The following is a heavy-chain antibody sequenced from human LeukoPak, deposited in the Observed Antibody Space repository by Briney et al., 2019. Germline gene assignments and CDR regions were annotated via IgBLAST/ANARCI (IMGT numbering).Heavy chain of an antibody. V-gene: IGHV4-39*01. CDR3: AYLLYCSGGSCHTNSFDY. D-gene: IGHD2-15*01. CDR1: GDSISSSSYY. CDR2: IYYTRST. J-gene: IGHJ4*02. Sequence: SETLSLTCSVSGDSISSSSYYWGWLRQPPGKGLEWIGSIYYTRSTYYNPSLKSRVTISIDTSKNQFSLKLSSATAADTAVYFCAYLLYCSGGSCHTNSFDYWGQGTLVTVSS.